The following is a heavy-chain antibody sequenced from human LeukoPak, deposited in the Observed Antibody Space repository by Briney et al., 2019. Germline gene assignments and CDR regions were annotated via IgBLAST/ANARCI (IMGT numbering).Heavy chain of an antibody. J-gene: IGHJ4*02. Sequence: SETLSLTCTVSGGSISSSSYYWGWIRQPPGKGLEWIGSIYYSGSTYYNPSLKSRVTISVDTSKNQFSLKLSSVTAADTAVYYCAREAAGTKSHYYFDYWGQGTLVTVS. CDR3: AREAAGTKSHYYFDY. V-gene: IGHV4-39*07. CDR2: IYYSGST. CDR1: GGSISSSSYY. D-gene: IGHD1-7*01.